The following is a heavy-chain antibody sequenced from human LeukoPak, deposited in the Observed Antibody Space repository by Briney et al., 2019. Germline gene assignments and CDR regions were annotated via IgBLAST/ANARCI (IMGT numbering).Heavy chain of an antibody. D-gene: IGHD2-15*01. V-gene: IGHV3-72*01. Sequence: PGGSLRLSCAASGFTFSDHYMDWVRQAPGKGLEWVGRIRDKTNSYSTDYAASVKGRFTISRDDSKNTLYLQMNSLKTEDTAVYYCTTGPELYCSGGSCFDYWGQGTLVTASS. J-gene: IGHJ4*02. CDR1: GFTFSDHY. CDR3: TTGPELYCSGGSCFDY. CDR2: IRDKTNSYST.